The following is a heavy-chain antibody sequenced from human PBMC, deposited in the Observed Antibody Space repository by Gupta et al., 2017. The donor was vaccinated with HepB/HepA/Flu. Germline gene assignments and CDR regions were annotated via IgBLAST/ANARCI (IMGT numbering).Heavy chain of an antibody. D-gene: IGHD2-15*01. CDR3: AKDGRSFTPGY. CDR1: GFTFSSYD. Sequence: EVQPLESGGGLVQPGGSLRLSCAASGFTFSSYDMSWVSQPPGKGLEWVLSISGSGDSTYDADSVKGRFTIARDKAKNTLFMQMIRMRAEDTAIYYGAKDGRSFTPGYGGQGTMVTVYS. V-gene: IGHV3-23*01. CDR2: ISGSGDST. J-gene: IGHJ4*02.